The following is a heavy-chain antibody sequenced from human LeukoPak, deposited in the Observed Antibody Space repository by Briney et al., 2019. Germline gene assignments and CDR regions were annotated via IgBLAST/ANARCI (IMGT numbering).Heavy chain of an antibody. CDR3: ARSGYYKELGY. CDR1: GGSISSYY. CDR2: IYYSGST. D-gene: IGHD3-3*01. J-gene: IGHJ4*02. V-gene: IGHV4-59*12. Sequence: SETLSLTCTVSGGSISSYYWSWIRQPPGKGLEWIGYIYYSGSTNYNPSLKSRVTISVDTSKNQFSLKLSSVTAADTAVYYCARSGYYKELGYWGQGTLVTVSS.